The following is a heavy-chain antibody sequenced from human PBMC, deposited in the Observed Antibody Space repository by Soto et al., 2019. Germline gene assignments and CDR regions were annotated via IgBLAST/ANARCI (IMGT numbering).Heavy chain of an antibody. J-gene: IGHJ4*02. D-gene: IGHD6-13*01. V-gene: IGHV4-59*01. Sequence: SETLSLTCTVSGGSISSYYWSWIRQPPGKGLEWIGYIYYSGSTNYNPSLKSRVTISVDTSKNQFSLKLSSVTAADTAVYYCARVPNIAAAFDYWGQGTLVTVS. CDR3: ARVPNIAAAFDY. CDR1: GGSISSYY. CDR2: IYYSGST.